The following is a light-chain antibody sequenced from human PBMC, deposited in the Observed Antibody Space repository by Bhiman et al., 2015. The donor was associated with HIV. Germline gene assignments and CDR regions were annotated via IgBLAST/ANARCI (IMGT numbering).Light chain of an antibody. CDR3: SSYTTSTTVL. Sequence: QSALTQPASVSGSPGQSITISCTGTSSDVGGYTYVSWYHHHPGKAPKLMISNVSRRPSGVSNRFSGSKSGNTASLTISGLQTEDEADYYCSSYTTSTTVLFGGGTKLTVL. J-gene: IGLJ2*01. CDR2: NVS. CDR1: SSDVGGYTY. V-gene: IGLV2-14*03.